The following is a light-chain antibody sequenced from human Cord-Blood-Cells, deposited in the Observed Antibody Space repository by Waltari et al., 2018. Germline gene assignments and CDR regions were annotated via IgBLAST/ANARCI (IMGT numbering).Light chain of an antibody. CDR2: AAS. Sequence: DIQMTQSSSSLSASVGDRVTITSRASESIRSYLNLYQQKPGKAPKLWIYAASSLQRGVPSRFSGSGSGTDFTLTISSLQHEDFATYYCQQSYSTPFTFGGGTKVEIK. CDR1: ESIRSY. V-gene: IGKV1-39*01. CDR3: QQSYSTPFT. J-gene: IGKJ4*01.